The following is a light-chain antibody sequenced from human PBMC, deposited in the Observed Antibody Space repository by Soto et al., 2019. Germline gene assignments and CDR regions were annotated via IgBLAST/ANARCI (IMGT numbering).Light chain of an antibody. J-gene: IGKJ4*02. CDR1: QSVSSSY. CDR3: QQCGRSFP. V-gene: IGKV3-20*01. Sequence: EIALTQSPGTLSLSPGERATLSCRASQSVSSSYLAWYQQKPGQGPRLLIYGASNRATGIPERFSGSGAGSDITLTMSRLEPEDFRVYECQQCGRSFPCGGGTKVDIK. CDR2: GAS.